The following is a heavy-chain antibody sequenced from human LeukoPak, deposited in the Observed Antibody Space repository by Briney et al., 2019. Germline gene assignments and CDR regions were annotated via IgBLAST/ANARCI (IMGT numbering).Heavy chain of an antibody. Sequence: GRSLRLSCAASGFTFDDYAMHWVRQAPGKGLEWVSGIGWNSGSIGYAASVKGRFTISRDNAKNSLYLQMNSLRAEDAALYYCARAGGYSYVTLSDYWGQGTLVTVSS. D-gene: IGHD5-18*01. J-gene: IGHJ4*02. V-gene: IGHV3-9*01. CDR1: GFTFDDYA. CDR3: ARAGGYSYVTLSDY. CDR2: IGWNSGSI.